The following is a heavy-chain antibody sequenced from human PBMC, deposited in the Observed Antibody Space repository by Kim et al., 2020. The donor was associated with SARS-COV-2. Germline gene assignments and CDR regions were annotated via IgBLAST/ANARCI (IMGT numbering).Heavy chain of an antibody. CDR2: MNPNSGNT. Sequence: ASVKVSCKASGYTFTSYDINWVRQATGQGLEWMGWMNPNSGNTGYAQKFQGRVTMTRNTSISTAYMELSSLRSEDTAVYYCASQWLVEYGMDVWGQGTTVTVSS. V-gene: IGHV1-8*01. J-gene: IGHJ6*02. CDR1: GYTFTSYD. D-gene: IGHD6-19*01. CDR3: ASQWLVEYGMDV.